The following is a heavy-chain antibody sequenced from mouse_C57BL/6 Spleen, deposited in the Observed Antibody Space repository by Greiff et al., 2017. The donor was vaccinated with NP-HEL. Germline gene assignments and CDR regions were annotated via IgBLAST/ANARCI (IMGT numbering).Heavy chain of an antibody. V-gene: IGHV1-61*01. D-gene: IGHD2-5*01. J-gene: IGHJ2*01. CDR1: GYTFTSYW. Sequence: VKLQQPGAELVRPGSSVKLSCKASGYTFTSYWMDWVKQRPGQGLEWIGNIYPSDSETHYNQKFKDKATLTVDKSSSTAYMQLSSLTSEDSAVYYCARRGYSKGGDYWGQGTTLTVSS. CDR2: IYPSDSET. CDR3: ARRGYSKGGDY.